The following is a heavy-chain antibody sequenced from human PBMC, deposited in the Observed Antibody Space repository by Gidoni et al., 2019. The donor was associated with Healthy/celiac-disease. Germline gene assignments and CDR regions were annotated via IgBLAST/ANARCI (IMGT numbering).Heavy chain of an antibody. J-gene: IGHJ5*02. CDR2: INHSGST. Sequence: QVQLQQWGAGLLKPSETLSHTCAVYGGSFSGYYWSWIRQPPGKGLEWIGEINHSGSTNYNPSLKSRVTISVDTSKNQFSLKLSSVTAADTAVYYCARARRGIVVVPAATRLDPWGQGTLVTVSS. V-gene: IGHV4-34*01. D-gene: IGHD2-2*01. CDR1: GGSFSGYY. CDR3: ARARRGIVVVPAATRLDP.